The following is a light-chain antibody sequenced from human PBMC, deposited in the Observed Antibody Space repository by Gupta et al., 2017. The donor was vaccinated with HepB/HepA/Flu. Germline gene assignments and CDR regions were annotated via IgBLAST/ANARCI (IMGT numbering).Light chain of an antibody. CDR2: LGS. Sequence: DIVMTQSPLSLPVTPGEPASISCRSSQSLLHSNGYNYLDWYLQKPGQSPQLLIYLGSNRASGVPDRFIGSGSGXDFTLKXSRVEAEDVGVYYCMQALQTWTFGXGTKVEIK. CDR1: QSLLHSNGYNY. CDR3: MQALQTWT. V-gene: IGKV2-28*01. J-gene: IGKJ1*01.